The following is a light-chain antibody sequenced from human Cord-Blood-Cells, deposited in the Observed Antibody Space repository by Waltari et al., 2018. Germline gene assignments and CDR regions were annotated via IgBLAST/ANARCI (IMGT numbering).Light chain of an antibody. CDR2: DVS. V-gene: IGLV2-14*01. J-gene: IGLJ2*01. CDR1: RSAVGGYNY. CDR3: SSYTSSSTLV. Sequence: QSALTQPASVSGSPGQSATISCTGTRSAVGGYNYVSWYQQHPGKAPKLMIYDVSNRPSGVSNRFSGSKSGNTASLTISGLQAEDEADYYCSSYTSSSTLVFGGGTKLTVL.